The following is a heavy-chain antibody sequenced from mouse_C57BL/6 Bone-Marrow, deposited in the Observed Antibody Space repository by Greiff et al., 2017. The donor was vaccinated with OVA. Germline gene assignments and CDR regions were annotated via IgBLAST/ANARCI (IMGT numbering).Heavy chain of an antibody. J-gene: IGHJ4*01. CDR2: ILPGSGST. CDR3: AREGITTVVARYAMDY. CDR1: GYTFTGYW. Sequence: QLQQSGAELMKPGASVKLSCKATGYTFTGYWIEWVKQRPGHGLEWIGEILPGSGSTNYNEKFKGKATFTADTSSNTAYMQLSSLTTEDSAIYYCAREGITTVVARYAMDYWGQGTSVTVSS. V-gene: IGHV1-9*01. D-gene: IGHD1-1*01.